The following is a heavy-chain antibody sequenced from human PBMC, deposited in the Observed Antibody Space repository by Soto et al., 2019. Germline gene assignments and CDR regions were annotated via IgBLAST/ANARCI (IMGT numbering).Heavy chain of an antibody. CDR2: INPSGGSK. CDR1: GYTFTSYY. D-gene: IGHD2-15*01. V-gene: IGHV1-46*01. Sequence: GASVQVSCKASGYTFTSYYMHWVRQAPGQGLEWMGIINPSGGSKSYAQKFQGRVTMTRDTSTSTVYMELSGLRSEDTAVYYCARDYRTPIVVVAAPYYGMDAWGQGTTATVSS. J-gene: IGHJ6*02. CDR3: ARDYRTPIVVVAAPYYGMDA.